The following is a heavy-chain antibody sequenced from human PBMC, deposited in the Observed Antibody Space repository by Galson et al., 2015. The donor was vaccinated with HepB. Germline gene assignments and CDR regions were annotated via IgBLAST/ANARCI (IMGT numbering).Heavy chain of an antibody. Sequence: PALVKPTQTLTLTCTFSGFSLSTRGTCVTWIRQPPGKALEWLARIDWADDKYYNTHLKTRLTVSKDTSKNQVVLTMSNMEPVDTATYYFVRSSHYAYVWGNFRSQYYFDYWGQGTLVTVSS. V-gene: IGHV2-70*11. J-gene: IGHJ4*02. D-gene: IGHD3-16*02. CDR3: VRSSHYAYVWGNFRSQYYFDY. CDR2: IDWADDK. CDR1: GFSLSTRGTC.